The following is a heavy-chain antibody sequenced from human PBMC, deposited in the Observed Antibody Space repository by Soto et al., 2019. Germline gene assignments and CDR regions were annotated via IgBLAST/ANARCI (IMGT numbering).Heavy chain of an antibody. CDR1: GFTFSSYG. D-gene: IGHD3-22*01. Sequence: GGSLRLSCAASGFTFSSYGMHWVRQAPGKGLEWVAVMWYDGSSKYYADSVKGRFTISRDKSKNTLYLQRKSLRAEDTAVYYCARCRSGYYYVWSLDYWGQGTLVTVSS. CDR3: ARCRSGYYYVWSLDY. J-gene: IGHJ4*02. V-gene: IGHV3-33*01. CDR2: MWYDGSSK.